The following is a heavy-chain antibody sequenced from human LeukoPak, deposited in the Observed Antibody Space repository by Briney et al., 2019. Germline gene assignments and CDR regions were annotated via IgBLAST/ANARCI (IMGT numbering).Heavy chain of an antibody. J-gene: IGHJ5*02. D-gene: IGHD2-8*01. Sequence: PSETLSLTCTVSGGSISSSSFYWGWIRQPPGKGLEWIGSIYYSGSTYYNPSLKSRVTISVDTSKNQFSLKLSSVTAADTAVYYCARLVLVYAHENWFDPWGQGTLVTVSS. CDR3: ARLVLVYAHENWFDP. V-gene: IGHV4-39*01. CDR1: GGSISSSSFY. CDR2: IYYSGST.